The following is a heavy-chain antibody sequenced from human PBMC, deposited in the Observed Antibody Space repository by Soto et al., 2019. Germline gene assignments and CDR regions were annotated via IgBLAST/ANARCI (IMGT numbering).Heavy chain of an antibody. V-gene: IGHV1-3*01. J-gene: IGHJ4*02. D-gene: IGHD3-22*01. Sequence: ASVKVSCKASGYTFTSYAMHWVRQAPGQRLEWMGWINAGNGNTKYSQKFQGRVTITRDTSASTAYMELSSLRSEDTAVYYCARRGPSGYFDSSGYWDYWGQGTLVTVSS. CDR3: ARRGPSGYFDSSGYWDY. CDR2: INAGNGNT. CDR1: GYTFTSYA.